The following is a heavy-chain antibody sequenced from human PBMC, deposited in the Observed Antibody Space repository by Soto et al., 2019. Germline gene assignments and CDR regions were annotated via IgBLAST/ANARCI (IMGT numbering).Heavy chain of an antibody. CDR1: GGSISSSNW. Sequence: SETLSLTCAVSGGSISSSNWWSWVRQPPGKGLEWIGEIYHSGSTNYNPSLKSRVTISVDKSKNQSSLKLSSVTAADTAVYYCAGRYIMNGMDVWGQGTTVTVSS. CDR3: AGRYIMNGMDV. D-gene: IGHD3-16*01. V-gene: IGHV4-4*02. J-gene: IGHJ6*02. CDR2: IYHSGST.